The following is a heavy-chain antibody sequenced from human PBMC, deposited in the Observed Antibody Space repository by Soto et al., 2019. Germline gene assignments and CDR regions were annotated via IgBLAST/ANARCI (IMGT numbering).Heavy chain of an antibody. V-gene: IGHV4-39*01. CDR1: GGSISSSSYY. CDR2: IYYSGST. CDR3: ARRVVVPAAMGGDFDY. D-gene: IGHD2-2*01. Sequence: QLQLQESGPGLVKPSETLSLTCTVSGGSISSSSYYWGWIRQPPGKGLEWIGSIYYSGSTYYNPSLESRVTISVDTSKNQFSLKLSSVTAADTAVYYCARRVVVPAAMGGDFDYWGQGTLVTVSS. J-gene: IGHJ4*02.